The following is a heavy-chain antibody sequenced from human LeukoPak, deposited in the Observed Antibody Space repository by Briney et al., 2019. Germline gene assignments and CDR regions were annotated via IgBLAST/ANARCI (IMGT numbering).Heavy chain of an antibody. CDR3: ARHRKSLSGSYEAFDI. CDR1: GGSISSYY. J-gene: IGHJ3*02. D-gene: IGHD1-26*01. CDR2: IYYSGST. V-gene: IGHV4-59*08. Sequence: SETLSLTCTVSGGSISSYYWSWIRQPPGKGLEWIGYIYYSGSTNYNPSLKSRVTISVDTSKNQFSLKLSSVTAADTAVYYCARHRKSLSGSYEAFDIWGQGTMVTVSS.